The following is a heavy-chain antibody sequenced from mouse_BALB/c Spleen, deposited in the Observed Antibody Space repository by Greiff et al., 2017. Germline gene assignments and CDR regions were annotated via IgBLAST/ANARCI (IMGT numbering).Heavy chain of an antibody. CDR1: GYSITSDYA. CDR3: ARSTMRGYYAMDY. J-gene: IGHJ4*01. D-gene: IGHD2-4*01. CDR2: ISYSGST. V-gene: IGHV3-2*02. Sequence: DVKLVESGPGLVKPSQSLSLTCTVTGYSITSDYAWNWIRQFPGNKLEWMGYISYSGSTSYNPSLKSRISITRDTSKNQFFLQLNSVTTEDTATYYCARSTMRGYYAMDYWGQGTSVTVSS.